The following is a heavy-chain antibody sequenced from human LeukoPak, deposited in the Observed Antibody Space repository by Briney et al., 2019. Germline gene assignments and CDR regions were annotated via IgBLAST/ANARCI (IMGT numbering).Heavy chain of an antibody. CDR3: ARHEYSGSYYGLSWFDP. D-gene: IGHD1-26*01. Sequence: SETLSLTCTVSGGSISSSGYYWGWIRQPPGKGLEWIASIYYSGSTYYNPSLKSRVTISVDTSKNQLSLKLSSLTAADKAVYYCARHEYSGSYYGLSWFDPWGQGTLVTVSS. CDR1: GGSISSSGYY. CDR2: IYYSGST. J-gene: IGHJ5*02. V-gene: IGHV4-39*01.